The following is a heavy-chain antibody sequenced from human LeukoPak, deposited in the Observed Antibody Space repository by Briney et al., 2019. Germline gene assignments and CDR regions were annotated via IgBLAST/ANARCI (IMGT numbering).Heavy chain of an antibody. J-gene: IGHJ6*02. CDR3: ARVVEITMVRGFPPGYYGMDV. D-gene: IGHD3-10*01. CDR2: IWYDGSNK. V-gene: IGHV3-33*01. Sequence: GRSLRLSCAASGFTFSSYGMHWVRQAPGKGLEWVAVIWYDGSNKYYADSVKGRFTISRDNSKNTLYLQMNSLRAEDTAVYYCARVVEITMVRGFPPGYYGMDVWGQGTTVTVSS. CDR1: GFTFSSYG.